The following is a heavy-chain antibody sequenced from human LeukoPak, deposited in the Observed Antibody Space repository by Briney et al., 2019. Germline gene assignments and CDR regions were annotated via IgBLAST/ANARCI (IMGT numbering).Heavy chain of an antibody. CDR3: ARVTPGLHSNLNWFDP. Sequence: PSETLSLTCTVSGGSISSFYWNWMRQPAGKGLEWIGRMYTSGSTNYNPSLKSRVTISVDTSKNQFSLKLSSVTAADTAVYYCARVTPGLHSNLNWFDPWGQGTLVTVSS. V-gene: IGHV4-4*07. D-gene: IGHD4-11*01. J-gene: IGHJ5*02. CDR1: GGSISSFY. CDR2: MYTSGST.